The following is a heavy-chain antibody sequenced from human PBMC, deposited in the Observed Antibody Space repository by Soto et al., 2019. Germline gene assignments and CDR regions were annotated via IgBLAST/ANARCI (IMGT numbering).Heavy chain of an antibody. V-gene: IGHV1-69*04. J-gene: IGHJ3*02. CDR2: IIPILGIA. CDR1: GGTFSSYT. CDR3: AREAEITFGGVIVLYKTGAFDI. D-gene: IGHD3-16*02. Sequence: ASVKVSCKASGGTFSSYTISWVRQAPGQGLEWMGRIIPILGIANYAQKFQGRVTITADKSTSTAYMELSSLRSEDTAVYYCAREAEITFGGVIVLYKTGAFDIWGQGTMVTVSS.